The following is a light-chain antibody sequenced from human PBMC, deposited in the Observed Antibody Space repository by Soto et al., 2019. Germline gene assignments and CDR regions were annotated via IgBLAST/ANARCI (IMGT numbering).Light chain of an antibody. CDR2: GAS. Sequence: IVMTQSPDTLSVFPGERATLSCRASQGVGTNLAWYQQKPGQAPGLLIFGASSRAAGVPVRFSGSGSGREFSLTISSLQSEDLAVYHCQQYNDWPRTFGQGTKLEIK. V-gene: IGKV3-15*01. J-gene: IGKJ2*01. CDR3: QQYNDWPRT. CDR1: QGVGTN.